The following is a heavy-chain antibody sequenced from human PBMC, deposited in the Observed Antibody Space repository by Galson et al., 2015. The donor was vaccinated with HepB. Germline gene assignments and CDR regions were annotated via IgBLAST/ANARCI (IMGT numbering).Heavy chain of an antibody. CDR2: ISYGGETI. CDR3: AKDRHSGFYDGVFES. V-gene: IGHV3-30*18. D-gene: IGHD5/OR15-5a*01. J-gene: IGHJ4*02. Sequence: SLRLSCAASGFTFRSYGMHWVRQAPGKGLDWVAVISYGGETIFYKDSLKGRFTISRDNSQKTLYLQINSLRPEDTAVYFCAKDRHSGFYDGVFESWGPGTLVTVSS. CDR1: GFTFRSYG.